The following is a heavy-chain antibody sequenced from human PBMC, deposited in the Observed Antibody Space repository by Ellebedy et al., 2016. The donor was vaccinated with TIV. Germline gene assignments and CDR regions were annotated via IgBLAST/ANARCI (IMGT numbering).Heavy chain of an antibody. CDR1: GFTFSNYS. J-gene: IGHJ4*02. Sequence: GGSLRLSXVASGFTFSNYSMNWVRQAPGKGLEWVSSISSDSSYIYYADSVKGRFTISRDNAKNSLYLQMNSLRAEDTAVYYTYSGGYWGQGTLVTVTS. CDR2: ISSDSSYI. CDR3: YSGGY. V-gene: IGHV3-21*01. D-gene: IGHD1-26*01.